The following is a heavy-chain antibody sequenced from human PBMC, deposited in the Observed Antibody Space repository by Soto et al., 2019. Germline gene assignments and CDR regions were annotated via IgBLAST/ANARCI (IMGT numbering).Heavy chain of an antibody. D-gene: IGHD2-15*01. J-gene: IGHJ1*01. CDR1: SFTFSNAW. CDR2: IKSKTDGGTI. CDR3: ATIGRCCGA. Sequence: EVQLVESGGGLVKPGGSLRLSCAASSFTFSNAWMNLGRQAPGKGLEWGGRIKSKTDGGTIDNAGPVKGRFTISRDDSRNTLYLPMNSLNTEDTAMYYCATIGRCCGAWGQGTLVTVSS. V-gene: IGHV3-15*07.